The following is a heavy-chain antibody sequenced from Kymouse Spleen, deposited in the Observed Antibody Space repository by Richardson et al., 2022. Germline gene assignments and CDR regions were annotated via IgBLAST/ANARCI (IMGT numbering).Heavy chain of an antibody. CDR3: ARGGSGSYYDYYYYGMDV. D-gene: IGHD1-26*01. CDR2: INHSGST. J-gene: IGHJ6*02. Sequence: QVQLQQWGAGLLKPSETLSLTCAVYGGSFSGYYWSWIRQPPGKGLEWIGEINHSGSTNYNPSLKSRVTISVDTSKNQFSLKLSSVTAADTAVYYCARGGSGSYYDYYYYGMDVWGQGTTVTVSS. CDR1: GGSFSGYY. V-gene: IGHV4-34*01.